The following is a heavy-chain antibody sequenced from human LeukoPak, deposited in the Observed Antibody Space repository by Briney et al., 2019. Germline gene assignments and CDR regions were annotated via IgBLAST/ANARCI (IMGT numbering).Heavy chain of an antibody. D-gene: IGHD4-11*01. V-gene: IGHV4-59*01. J-gene: IGHJ4*02. CDR1: GGSIRNYY. Sequence: SETLSLTXTVFGGSIRNYYWTWIRQPPGRGLEWIGYIYYSGSTNYNPSLKSRVTISVDKSKNQFSLNLSSVTAADTAVYFCARGYTNYPYYFDYWGQGTLVTVSS. CDR2: IYYSGST. CDR3: ARGYTNYPYYFDY.